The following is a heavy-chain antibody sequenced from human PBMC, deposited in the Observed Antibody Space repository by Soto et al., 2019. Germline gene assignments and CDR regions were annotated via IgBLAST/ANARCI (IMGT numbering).Heavy chain of an antibody. D-gene: IGHD2-15*01. Sequence: QVQLVESGGGVVQPGRSLRLSCAASGFTFSSYAMHWVRQAPGKGLEWVAVISYDGSKKYYADSVKGRFTISRDNSKNTLYLQMNSLRAEDTAVYYCARDQGYCSGGSCYSDAFDIWGQGTMVTVSS. V-gene: IGHV3-30-3*01. CDR1: GFTFSSYA. J-gene: IGHJ3*02. CDR3: ARDQGYCSGGSCYSDAFDI. CDR2: ISYDGSKK.